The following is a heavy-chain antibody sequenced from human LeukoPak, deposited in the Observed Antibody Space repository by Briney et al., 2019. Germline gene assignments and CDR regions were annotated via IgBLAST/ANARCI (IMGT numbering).Heavy chain of an antibody. Sequence: GGSLRLSCAASGFTFSSYAMHWVRQAPGKGLEWVSGISWNSGSIGYADSVKGRFTISRDNAKNSLYLQMNSLRAEDTALYYCAKDTYYDILTGYMGFDYWGQGTLVTVSS. CDR2: ISWNSGSI. J-gene: IGHJ4*02. CDR3: AKDTYYDILTGYMGFDY. CDR1: GFTFSSYA. D-gene: IGHD3-9*01. V-gene: IGHV3-9*01.